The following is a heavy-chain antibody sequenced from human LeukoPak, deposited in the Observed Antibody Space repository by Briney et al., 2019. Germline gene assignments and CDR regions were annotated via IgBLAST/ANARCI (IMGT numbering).Heavy chain of an antibody. J-gene: IGHJ1*01. Sequence: GGYLRLSCAASGFTFSSYWMHWVRQAPGKGLVWVSRINSDGSSTSYADSVKGRFTISRDNAKNTLYLQMNSLRAEDTAVYYCAVAYSSGWYAYFQHWGQGTLVTVSS. CDR2: INSDGSST. CDR3: AVAYSSGWYAYFQH. V-gene: IGHV3-74*01. D-gene: IGHD6-19*01. CDR1: GFTFSSYW.